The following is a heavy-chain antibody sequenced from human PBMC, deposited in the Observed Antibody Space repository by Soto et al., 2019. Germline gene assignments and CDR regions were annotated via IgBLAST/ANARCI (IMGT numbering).Heavy chain of an antibody. Sequence: QVQLVESGGGLVKPGGSLRLSCAASGFTFSDYYMSWIRQAPGKGLEWVSYISSSGSTIYYADSVKGRFTISRDNAKNSLYLQMNSLRAEDTAVYYCASGRYCSGGSCYRDTNRIGDYWGQGTLVTVSS. CDR1: GFTFSDYY. CDR3: ASGRYCSGGSCYRDTNRIGDY. J-gene: IGHJ4*02. V-gene: IGHV3-11*01. D-gene: IGHD2-15*01. CDR2: ISSSGSTI.